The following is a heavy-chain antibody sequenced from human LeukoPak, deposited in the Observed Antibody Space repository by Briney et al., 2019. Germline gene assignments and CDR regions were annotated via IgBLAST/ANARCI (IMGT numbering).Heavy chain of an antibody. CDR1: GYTLTVLS. CDR3: ATADLFGAVAGNGGPDY. J-gene: IGHJ4*02. V-gene: IGHV1-24*01. CDR2: FDPEDGET. D-gene: IGHD6-19*01. Sequence: GASVKVSCKVSGYTLTVLSMHWVRQAPGKGLEWMGGFDPEDGETIYAQKFQGRVTMTEDTSTDTAYMELSSLRSEDTAVYYCATADLFGAVAGNGGPDYWGQGTLVTVSS.